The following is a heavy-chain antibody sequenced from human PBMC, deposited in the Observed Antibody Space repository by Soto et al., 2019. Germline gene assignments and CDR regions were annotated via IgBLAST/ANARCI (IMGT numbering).Heavy chain of an antibody. J-gene: IGHJ5*02. Sequence: GGSLRLSCAASGFTFSSYGMHWVRQAPGKGLEWVAVIWYDGSNKYYADSVKGRFTISRDNSKNTLYLQMNSLRAEDTAVYYCARDTNSDYDILTGYPDPWGQGTLVTVSS. CDR2: IWYDGSNK. V-gene: IGHV3-33*01. CDR3: ARDTNSDYDILTGYPDP. D-gene: IGHD3-9*01. CDR1: GFTFSSYG.